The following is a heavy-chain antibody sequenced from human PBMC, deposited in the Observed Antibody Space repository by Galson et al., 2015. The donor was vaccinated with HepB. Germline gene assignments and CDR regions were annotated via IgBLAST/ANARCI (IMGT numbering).Heavy chain of an antibody. V-gene: IGHV3-30-3*01. D-gene: IGHD3-10*01. Sequence: SLRLSCAASRFTFSNYVMHWVRQAPGKGLEWVAVISYDGTNKYYADTVKGRFTISRDNSKNTLYLQMSSLRIEDTAVYYCARGAYLGGGGFRGRDEKDYYGMDVWGQGTTVTVSS. CDR1: RFTFSNYV. J-gene: IGHJ6*02. CDR3: ARGAYLGGGGFRGRDEKDYYGMDV. CDR2: ISYDGTNK.